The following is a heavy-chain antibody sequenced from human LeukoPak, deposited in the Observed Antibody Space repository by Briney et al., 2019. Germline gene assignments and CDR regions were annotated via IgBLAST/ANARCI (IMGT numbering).Heavy chain of an antibody. CDR1: GFVVSSNY. CDR3: ARGGTRGYSPVDY. V-gene: IGHV3-7*03. Sequence: PGGSLRLSCAASGFVVSSNYMNWVRQAPGKGLEWVANIKQDGSERNYVDSVKGRSTISRDNAKNSLFLQMNSLRVEDTAVYYCARGGTRGYSPVDYWGQGILVTVSS. J-gene: IGHJ4*02. CDR2: IKQDGSER. D-gene: IGHD5-18*01.